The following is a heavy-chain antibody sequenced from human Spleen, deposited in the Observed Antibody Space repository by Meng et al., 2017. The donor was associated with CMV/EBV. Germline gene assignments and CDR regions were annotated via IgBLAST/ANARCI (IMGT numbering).Heavy chain of an antibody. Sequence: GESLKISCAASGFTFSSYAMSWVRQAPGKGLEWVSVISGSGGSTYYADSVKGRFTISRDDSKNTLYLQMNSLRAEDTAVYYCASHAADGYSYGPTYYFDYWGQGTLVTVSS. D-gene: IGHD5-18*01. V-gene: IGHV3-23*01. CDR1: GFTFSSYA. CDR2: ISGSGGST. CDR3: ASHAADGYSYGPTYYFDY. J-gene: IGHJ4*02.